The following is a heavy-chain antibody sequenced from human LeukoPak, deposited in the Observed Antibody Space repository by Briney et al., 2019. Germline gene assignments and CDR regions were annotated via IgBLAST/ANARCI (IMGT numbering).Heavy chain of an antibody. CDR1: GGSFSGYY. CDR2: IYHSGIT. D-gene: IGHD2-2*02. J-gene: IGHJ3*02. V-gene: IGHV4-38-2*01. CDR3: ARPVGYCSSASCYIRWNVSDI. Sequence: SETLSLTCAVYGGSFSGYYWGWIRQPPGKGLEWIGSIYHSGITYYNPSLKSRVTISGDTSKNQISLKLTSVTAADTAVYYCARPVGYCSSASCYIRWNVSDIWGQGTMVTVSS.